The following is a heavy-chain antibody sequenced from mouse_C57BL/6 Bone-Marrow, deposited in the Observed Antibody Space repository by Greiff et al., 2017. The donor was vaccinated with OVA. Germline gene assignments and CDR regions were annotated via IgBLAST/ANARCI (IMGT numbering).Heavy chain of an antibody. D-gene: IGHD1-1*01. J-gene: IGHJ4*01. CDR3: ARHYGSSSYAMDY. CDR1: GYTFTSYW. V-gene: IGHV1-64*01. Sequence: QVQLQQSGAELVKPGASVKLSCKASGYTFTSYWMHWVKQRPGQGLEWIGMIHPNSGSTNYNEKFKSKATLTVDKSSSTAYMQRSSLTSEDSAVYYCARHYGSSSYAMDYWGQGTLVTVSS. CDR2: IHPNSGST.